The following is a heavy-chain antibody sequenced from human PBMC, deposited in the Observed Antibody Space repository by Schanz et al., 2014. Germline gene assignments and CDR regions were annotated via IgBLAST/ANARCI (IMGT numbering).Heavy chain of an antibody. D-gene: IGHD2-15*01. V-gene: IGHV3-23*01. CDR1: GFTFNSYA. J-gene: IGHJ6*02. CDR3: AKEMGYCSGGTCYDYYYYGLDV. Sequence: DVQLLESGGGLVQPGGSLRLSCAASGFTFNSYAMTWVRQAPGKGLEWVSSISRSGGSKYYADSVKGRFTISRDNSENTLYRQMNSQSADDTAVFYCAKEMGYCSGGTCYDYYYYGLDVWGQGTTVTVSS. CDR2: ISRSGGSK.